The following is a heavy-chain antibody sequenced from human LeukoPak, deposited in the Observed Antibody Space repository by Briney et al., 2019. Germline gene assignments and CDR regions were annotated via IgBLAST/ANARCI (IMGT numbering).Heavy chain of an antibody. V-gene: IGHV3-33*01. D-gene: IGHD6-19*01. CDR2: IWNDGTNK. Sequence: PGGSLRLSCAVSGFTFSSYGMHWVRQAPGKGLEWVAVIWNDGTNKYYADSVKGRFTISRDNSKNTLYLQMSSLRAEDTAVYYCARDHSSGWLFDYWGQGTLVTVSS. CDR3: ARDHSSGWLFDY. CDR1: GFTFSSYG. J-gene: IGHJ4*02.